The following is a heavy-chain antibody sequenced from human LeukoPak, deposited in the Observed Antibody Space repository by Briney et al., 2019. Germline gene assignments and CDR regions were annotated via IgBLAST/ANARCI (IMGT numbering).Heavy chain of an antibody. J-gene: IGHJ3*02. CDR3: ARDSYYYDSSGYRTKIDACDI. Sequence: GGSLRLSCAASGFTFSSYWMHWVRQAPGKGLVWVSRIKSDGSSTSHAASVKGRFTISRHNDKNTLYLQMNSLRAEDTAVYYCARDSYYYDSSGYRTKIDACDIWGQGTMVTLSS. CDR2: IKSDGSST. D-gene: IGHD3-22*01. CDR1: GFTFSSYW. V-gene: IGHV3-74*01.